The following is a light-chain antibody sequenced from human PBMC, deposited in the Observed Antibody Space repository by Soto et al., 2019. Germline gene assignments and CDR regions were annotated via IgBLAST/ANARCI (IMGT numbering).Light chain of an antibody. CDR3: XXXXXYXWT. J-gene: IGKJ1*01. CDR1: QSISSW. Sequence: DIQMTQSPSTLSASVGDRXTXXXRASQSISSWLAWYQQKPGKAPKLLIYKASSLESGVPSRFSGSGSGTEFTLTISSLXXXXXXXXXXXXXXXYXWTFGQGTKVEIK. V-gene: IGKV1-5*03. CDR2: KAS.